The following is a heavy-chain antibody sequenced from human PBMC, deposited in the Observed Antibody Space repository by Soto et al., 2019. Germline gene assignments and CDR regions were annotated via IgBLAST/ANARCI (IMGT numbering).Heavy chain of an antibody. J-gene: IGHJ4*02. CDR3: AGGAVSHPTTVTTD. CDR1: GGSISSYY. V-gene: IGHV4-59*08. D-gene: IGHD4-17*01. CDR2: IYYSGST. Sequence: QVQLQESGPGLVKPSETLSLTCTVSGGSISSYYWSWIRQPPGKGLEWIGYIYYSGSTNYNPSLKSRVTISVDTSKNQFSLKLSSVTAADTAVYYCAGGAVSHPTTVTTDWGQGTLVTVSS.